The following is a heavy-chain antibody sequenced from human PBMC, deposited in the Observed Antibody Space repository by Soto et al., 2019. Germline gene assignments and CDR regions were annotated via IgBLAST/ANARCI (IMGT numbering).Heavy chain of an antibody. CDR1: GFTFSSSW. Sequence: EVQLVESGGGLVQPGESLRLSCAASGFTFSSSWMHWVRQAPGKELVWGSRINSDGSTTQYADCVRGRFTISRDNAKITLFLELTSLTIENVAVLFCAGLPMPLGQGYFWCQGTLVTVSS. V-gene: IGHV3-74*03. J-gene: IGHJ4*02. CDR3: AGLPMPLGQGYF. D-gene: IGHD2-2*01. CDR2: INSDGSTT.